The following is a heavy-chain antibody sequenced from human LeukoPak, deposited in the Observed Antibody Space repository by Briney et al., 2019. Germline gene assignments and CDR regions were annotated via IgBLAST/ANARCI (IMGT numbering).Heavy chain of an antibody. V-gene: IGHV4-59*01. Sequence: SETLSLTCTVSGGSISTFYWSWIRQPPGEGLEWIGYIYNSGSTDYNPSLKSRLTISVDTSKNQFSLKLESMSAADTAVYYCARIMNRPASGLPYFDSWGQGTLVTVSS. CDR3: ARIMNRPASGLPYFDS. J-gene: IGHJ4*02. CDR2: IYNSGST. D-gene: IGHD6-13*01. CDR1: GGSISTFY.